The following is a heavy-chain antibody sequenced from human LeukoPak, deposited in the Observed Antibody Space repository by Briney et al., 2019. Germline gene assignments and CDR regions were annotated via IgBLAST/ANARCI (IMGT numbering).Heavy chain of an antibody. J-gene: IGHJ4*02. Sequence: SVKVSCKASGGTFSSYAISWVRQAPGQGLEWMGGIIPIFGTANYAQKFQGRVTITTDESTSTAYMELSGLKSEDTAVYYCARAVEVATRWYFDYWGQGTLVTVSS. CDR2: IIPIFGTA. D-gene: IGHD5-12*01. CDR3: ARAVEVATRWYFDY. CDR1: GGTFSSYA. V-gene: IGHV1-69*05.